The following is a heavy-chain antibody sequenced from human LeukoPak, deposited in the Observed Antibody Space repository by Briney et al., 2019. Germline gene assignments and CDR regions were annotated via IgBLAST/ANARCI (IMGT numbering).Heavy chain of an antibody. CDR1: GFTFITYG. CDR2: ISYDGSNK. V-gene: IGHV3-30*18. D-gene: IGHD6-13*01. J-gene: IGHJ3*02. CDR3: AKLRSVPWGIAAANDAFDI. Sequence: GGSLRLSCTASGFTFITYGMHWVRQAPGKGLEWVAVISYDGSNKYYADSVKGRCTISRDNSKNTLYLQMNSLRAEDTAVYYCAKLRSVPWGIAAANDAFDIWGQGTMVTVSS.